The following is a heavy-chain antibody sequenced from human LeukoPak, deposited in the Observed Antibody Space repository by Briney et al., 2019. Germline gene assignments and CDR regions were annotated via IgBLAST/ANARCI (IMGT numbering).Heavy chain of an antibody. D-gene: IGHD3-22*01. CDR2: INPNSGGT. Sequence: ASVKVSCKASGYTFTGYYMHWVRQAPGQGLEWMGWINPNSGGTNYAQKFQGRVTMTRDTSISTAYMELSRLRSDDTAVYYCAREGLAYYYDSSGSNSFDYWGQGTLVTVSS. CDR3: AREGLAYYYDSSGSNSFDY. V-gene: IGHV1-2*02. CDR1: GYTFTGYY. J-gene: IGHJ4*02.